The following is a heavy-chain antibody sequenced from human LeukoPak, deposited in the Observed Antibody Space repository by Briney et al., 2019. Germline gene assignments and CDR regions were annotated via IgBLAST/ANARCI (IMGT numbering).Heavy chain of an antibody. D-gene: IGHD6-6*01. Sequence: SETLSLTCTVSDDSISSYYWSWIRQSPGKGLEWIGYAHYSGSTNYNPSLKSRVTISVDTSKNQFSLKLSSVTAADTAVYYCARAREWSSSPSLWGQGTLVTVSS. J-gene: IGHJ4*02. V-gene: IGHV4-59*01. CDR1: DDSISSYY. CDR2: AHYSGST. CDR3: ARAREWSSSPSL.